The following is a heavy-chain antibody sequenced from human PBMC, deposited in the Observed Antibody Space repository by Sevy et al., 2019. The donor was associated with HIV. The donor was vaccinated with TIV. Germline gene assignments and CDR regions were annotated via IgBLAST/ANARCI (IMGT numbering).Heavy chain of an antibody. CDR3: ARGHYDATNKFDY. V-gene: IGHV1-69*13. CDR2: IIPIFGTA. D-gene: IGHD3-3*01. Sequence: ASVKVSCKASGGTFSSYAISWVRQAPGQGLEWMGGIIPIFGTANYAQKFQGRVTITADESTSTAYMELSSLRSEDTAVYYCARGHYDATNKFDYWGQGTLVTVSS. CDR1: GGTFSSYA. J-gene: IGHJ4*02.